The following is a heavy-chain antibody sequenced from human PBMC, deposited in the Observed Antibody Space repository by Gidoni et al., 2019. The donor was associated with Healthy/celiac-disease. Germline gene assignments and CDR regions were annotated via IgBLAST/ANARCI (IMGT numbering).Heavy chain of an antibody. CDR2: ISSSSSTI. V-gene: IGHV3-48*02. Sequence: EVQLVESGGGLVQPGGSLRLSCAASGFTFSSYSMNWVRQAPGKGLEWVSYISSSSSTIYYADSVKGRFTISRDNAKNSLYLQMNSLRDEDTAVYYCARRGIWFGSTDLDYWGQGTLVTVSS. CDR1: GFTFSSYS. J-gene: IGHJ4*02. CDR3: ARRGIWFGSTDLDY. D-gene: IGHD3-10*01.